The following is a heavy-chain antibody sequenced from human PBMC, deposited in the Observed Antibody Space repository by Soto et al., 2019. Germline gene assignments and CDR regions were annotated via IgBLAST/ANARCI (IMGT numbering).Heavy chain of an antibody. D-gene: IGHD6-6*01. J-gene: IGHJ6*02. CDR2: INAGNGNT. Sequence: ASVKVSCKASGYTFTSYAMHWVRQAPGQRLEWMGWINAGNGNTKYSQKFQGRVTITRDTSASTAYMELSSLRSEDTAMYYCASYPDGPLDYYGMDVWGQGTTVTVSS. CDR1: GYTFTSYA. V-gene: IGHV1-3*01. CDR3: ASYPDGPLDYYGMDV.